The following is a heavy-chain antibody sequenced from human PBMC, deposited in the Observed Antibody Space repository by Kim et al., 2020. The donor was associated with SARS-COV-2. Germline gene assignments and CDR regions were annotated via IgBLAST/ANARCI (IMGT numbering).Heavy chain of an antibody. CDR2: IIPIFGTA. V-gene: IGHV1-69*13. D-gene: IGHD3-10*01. CDR1: GGTFSSYA. Sequence: SVKVSCKASGGTFSSYAISWVRQAPGQGLEWMGGIIPIFGTANYAQKFQGRVTITADESMSTAYMELSSLRSEDTAVYYCARVNTMVRGVIKAYYYYGMDVWGQGTTVTVSS. CDR3: ARVNTMVRGVIKAYYYYGMDV. J-gene: IGHJ6*02.